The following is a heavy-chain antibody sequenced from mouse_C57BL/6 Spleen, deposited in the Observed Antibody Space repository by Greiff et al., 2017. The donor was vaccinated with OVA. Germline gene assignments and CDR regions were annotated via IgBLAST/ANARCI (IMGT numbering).Heavy chain of an antibody. D-gene: IGHD2-5*01. V-gene: IGHV1-82*01. CDR3: ARFDYSNYGAMDY. J-gene: IGHJ4*01. Sequence: QVQLKESGPELVKPGASVKISCKASGYAFSSSWMNWVKQRPGKGLEWIGRIYPGDGDTNYNGKFKGKATLTADKSSSTAYMQLSSLTSEDSAVYFCARFDYSNYGAMDYWGQGTSVTVSS. CDR1: GYAFSSSW. CDR2: IYPGDGDT.